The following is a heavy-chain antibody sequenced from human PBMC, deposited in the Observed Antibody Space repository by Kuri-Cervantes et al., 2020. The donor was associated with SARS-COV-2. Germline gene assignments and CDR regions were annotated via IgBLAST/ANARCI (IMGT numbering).Heavy chain of an antibody. CDR1: GYTFTSYA. Sequence: ASVKVSCKASGYTFTSYAMNWVRQAPGQGLEWMGWINTNTGNPTYAQGFTGRFVFSLDTSVSTAYLQISSLKAEDTAVYYCARGLHQTYALFGMDVWGQGTTVTVSS. CDR3: ARGLHQTYALFGMDV. V-gene: IGHV7-4-1*02. CDR2: INTNTGNP. J-gene: IGHJ6*02. D-gene: IGHD2-21*01.